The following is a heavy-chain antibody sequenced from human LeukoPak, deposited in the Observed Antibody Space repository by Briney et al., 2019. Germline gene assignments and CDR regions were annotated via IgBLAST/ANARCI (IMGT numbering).Heavy chain of an antibody. Sequence: ASVKVSCKASGYTFTSCGISWGRQPPAQGLEWMGWISTYNGNTNYAEEHQGRVTMTTDTSTSTAYMELRSLRSDATAVYNCARDTGLRFVEWLLSGDGGEYYFDYWGQGTLATVSS. J-gene: IGHJ4*02. CDR2: ISTYNGNT. D-gene: IGHD3-3*01. CDR1: GYTFTSCG. V-gene: IGHV1-18*01. CDR3: ARDTGLRFVEWLLSGDGGEYYFDY.